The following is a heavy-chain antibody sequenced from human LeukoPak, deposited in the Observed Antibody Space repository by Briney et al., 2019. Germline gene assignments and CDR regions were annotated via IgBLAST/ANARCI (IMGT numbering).Heavy chain of an antibody. CDR1: GFTFSSYA. Sequence: GGSLRLSCAASGFTFSSYAMSWVRQAPGKGLEWVSAISGSGGSTYYADSVKGRFTISRDNSKNTLYLQMNSLRAEDTAVYYCAKGLLRLGELSLHYFDYWGQGTLVTVSS. J-gene: IGHJ4*02. D-gene: IGHD3-16*02. V-gene: IGHV3-23*01. CDR2: ISGSGGST. CDR3: AKGLLRLGELSLHYFDY.